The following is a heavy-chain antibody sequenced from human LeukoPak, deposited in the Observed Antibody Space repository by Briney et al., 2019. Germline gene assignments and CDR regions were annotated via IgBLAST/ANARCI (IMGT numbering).Heavy chain of an antibody. CDR1: GGTFSSYA. Sequence: PSVKVSCKASGGTFSSYAISWVRQAPGQGLEWMGGIIPIFGTANYAQKFQGRVTITADESTSTAYMELSSLGSEDTAVYYCAAIVGATNYYYGMDVWGQGTTVTVSS. J-gene: IGHJ6*02. CDR3: AAIVGATNYYYGMDV. V-gene: IGHV1-69*01. D-gene: IGHD1-26*01. CDR2: IIPIFGTA.